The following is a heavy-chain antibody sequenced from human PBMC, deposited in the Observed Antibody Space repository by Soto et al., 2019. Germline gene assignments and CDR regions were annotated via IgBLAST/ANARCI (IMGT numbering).Heavy chain of an antibody. J-gene: IGHJ5*02. D-gene: IGHD1-26*01. Sequence: QVQLQQWGAGLLKPSETLSLTCAVHDESLSGYYYTWTRQAPGKGLEWIGEIHPSGRTYYNPALQNRGTLSTDTSKKQFSLVLISVTAADEATYYCCRGGDGCNVGRTWGQGTLVTVSS. CDR3: CRGGDGCNVGRT. V-gene: IGHV4-34*02. CDR1: DESLSGYY. CDR2: IHPSGRT.